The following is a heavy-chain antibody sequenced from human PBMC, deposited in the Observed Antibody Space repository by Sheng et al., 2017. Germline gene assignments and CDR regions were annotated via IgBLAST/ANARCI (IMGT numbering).Heavy chain of an antibody. CDR3: ARDKAIVVVVAANNDAFDI. D-gene: IGHD2-15*01. CDR2: ISAYNGNT. CDR1: GYTFTSYG. J-gene: IGHJ3*02. Sequence: QVQLVQSGAEVKKPGASVKVSCKASGYTFTSYGISWVRQAPGQGLEWMGWISAYNGNTNYAQKLQGRVTMTTDTSTSTAYMELRSLRSDDTAVYYCARDKAIVVVVAANNDAFDIWGQGTMVTVSS. V-gene: IGHV1-18*01.